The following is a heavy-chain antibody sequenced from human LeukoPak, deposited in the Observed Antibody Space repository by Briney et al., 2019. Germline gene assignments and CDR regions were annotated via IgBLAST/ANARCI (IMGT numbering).Heavy chain of an antibody. Sequence: GGSLTLSCAASGCTLSSYWMSWVRQAPGKGLEWVANIKQDGSEKYYVDSVKGRFTISRDNAKNSLYLQMNSLRAEDTAVYYCARDSRYCSSTSCYRLYYFDYWGQGTLVTVSS. J-gene: IGHJ4*02. D-gene: IGHD2-2*01. CDR2: IKQDGSEK. V-gene: IGHV3-7*01. CDR1: GCTLSSYW. CDR3: ARDSRYCSSTSCYRLYYFDY.